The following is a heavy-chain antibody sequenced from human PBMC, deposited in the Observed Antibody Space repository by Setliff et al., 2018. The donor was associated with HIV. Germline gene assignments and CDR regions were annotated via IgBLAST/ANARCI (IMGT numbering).Heavy chain of an antibody. CDR2: IWYDGSNK. CDR1: GFPFSSYA. D-gene: IGHD6-25*01. V-gene: IGHV3-30*02. CDR3: AKGLRIAADKNYYMDV. J-gene: IGHJ6*03. Sequence: GGSLRLSCAASGFPFSSYAMHWVRQAPGKGLEWVAIIWYDGSNKYYVDSVKGRFTISRDNSKNTMSLQMDSLRAEDTAVYYCAKGLRIAADKNYYMDVWGNGTTVTVSS.